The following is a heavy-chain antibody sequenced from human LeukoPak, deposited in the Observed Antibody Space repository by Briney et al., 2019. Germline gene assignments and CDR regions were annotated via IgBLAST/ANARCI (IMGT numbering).Heavy chain of an antibody. CDR2: LYSSGDT. Sequence: SETLSLTCTFSGGSISGCYWNWVRQPADKGLEWIGRLYSSGDTYYNPSLKSRLTMSIDRSRNQFTLKLRSVTAADTAIYYCARGSSGTTRRYYFDYWGQGALVSVSS. CDR1: GGSISGCY. J-gene: IGHJ4*02. CDR3: ARGSSGTTRRYYFDY. D-gene: IGHD2-2*01. V-gene: IGHV4-4*07.